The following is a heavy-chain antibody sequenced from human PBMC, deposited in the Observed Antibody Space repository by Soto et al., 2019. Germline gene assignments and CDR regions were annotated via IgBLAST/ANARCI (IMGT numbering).Heavy chain of an antibody. CDR2: IKTKTEDEAT. D-gene: IGHD6-13*01. CDR3: GTDPPTAAAGDFGH. Sequence: GGSLRLSCAASGFTFTTAWMIWVRLAPGPGLEWVGHIKTKTEDEATNYDTPVRGRCSNSRDDATNPQSPQMNRRKRHSTAVHYLGTDPPTAAAGDFGHRGQGTLGNVSP. CDR1: GFTFTTAW. J-gene: IGHJ4*03. V-gene: IGHV3-15*01.